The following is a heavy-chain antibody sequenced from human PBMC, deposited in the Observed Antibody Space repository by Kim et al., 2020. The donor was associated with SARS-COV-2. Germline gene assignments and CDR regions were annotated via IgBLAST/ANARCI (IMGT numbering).Heavy chain of an antibody. CDR1: GFTFSDYY. Sequence: GGSLRLSCAASGFTFSDYYMSWIRQAPGKGLEWVSYISSSGSTIYYADSVKGRFTISRDNAKNSLYLQMNSLRAEDTAVYYCGGGPPEWDPPYYYGMDVWGQGTTVTVSS. CDR2: ISSSGSTI. V-gene: IGHV3-11*01. CDR3: GGGPPEWDPPYYYGMDV. D-gene: IGHD1-26*01. J-gene: IGHJ6*02.